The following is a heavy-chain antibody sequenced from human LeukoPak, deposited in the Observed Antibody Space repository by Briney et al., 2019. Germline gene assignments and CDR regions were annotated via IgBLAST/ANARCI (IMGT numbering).Heavy chain of an antibody. CDR3: ASRHSKQQPYYYYMDI. CDR2: IYSNGDT. D-gene: IGHD6-13*01. Sequence: SETLSLTCTVSGDSISSGSYYWSWIRQPAGKGLEWIGRIYSNGDTKFNPSLKSRVTISLDTSKNQFSLKLSSATAADTAVYYCASRHSKQQPYYYYMDIWGKGTTVTASS. CDR1: GDSISSGSYY. J-gene: IGHJ6*03. V-gene: IGHV4-61*02.